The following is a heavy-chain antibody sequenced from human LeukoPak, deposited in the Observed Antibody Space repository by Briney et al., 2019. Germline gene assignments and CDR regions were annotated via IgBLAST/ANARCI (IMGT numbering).Heavy chain of an antibody. Sequence: PSETLSLTCTVSGGSISSYYWSWIRQPAGKGLEWIGRIYTSGSTNYNPSLKSRVTMSVDTSKNQFSLKLSSVTAADTAVYYCARAGLYYDILTGHDAFDIWDQGTMVTVSS. V-gene: IGHV4-4*07. CDR2: IYTSGST. CDR1: GGSISSYY. D-gene: IGHD3-9*01. CDR3: ARAGLYYDILTGHDAFDI. J-gene: IGHJ3*02.